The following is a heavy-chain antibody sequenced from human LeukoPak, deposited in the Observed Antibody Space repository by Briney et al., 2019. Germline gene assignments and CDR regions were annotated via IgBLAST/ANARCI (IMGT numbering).Heavy chain of an antibody. CDR2: ISGSGGST. J-gene: IGHJ6*01. CDR1: GFMFSSNW. Sequence: GGSLRLSCAASGFMFSSNWMSWVRLAPGKGLEWVSAISGSGGSTYYADSVKGRFTISRDNSKNTLFLQMDSLRAEDTAPYYCAKSVAIYFYYGLDVWGQGTTVTVSS. V-gene: IGHV3-23*01. D-gene: IGHD3-3*01. CDR3: AKSVAIYFYYGLDV.